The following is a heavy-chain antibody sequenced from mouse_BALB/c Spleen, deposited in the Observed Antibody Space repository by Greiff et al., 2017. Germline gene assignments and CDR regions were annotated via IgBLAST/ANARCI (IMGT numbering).Heavy chain of an antibody. D-gene: IGHD2-4*01. CDR1: GFTFSDYY. V-gene: IGHV5-4*02. Sequence: EVQLQESGGGLVKPGGSLKLSCAASGFTFSDYYMYWVRQTPEKRLEWVATISDGGSYTYYPDSGKGRFTISRDNAKNNLYLQMSSLKSEDTAMYYCARAPSTMISYYYAMDYWGQGTSVTVSS. CDR2: ISDGGSYT. CDR3: ARAPSTMISYYYAMDY. J-gene: IGHJ4*01.